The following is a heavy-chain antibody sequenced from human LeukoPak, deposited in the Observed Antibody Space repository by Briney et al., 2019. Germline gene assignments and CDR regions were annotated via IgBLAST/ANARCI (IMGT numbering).Heavy chain of an antibody. CDR3: AKGYGSGTSRYYFDY. J-gene: IGHJ4*02. V-gene: IGHV3-23*01. CDR1: GFTFSSYA. Sequence: GGSLRLSCAASGFTFSSYAMSWVRQAPGKGPEWVSTITGSGGSTYYADSVKGRFTISRDNSKNTLYLQMISLRAEDTAVYYCAKGYGSGTSRYYFDYWGQGTLVTVSS. D-gene: IGHD3-10*01. CDR2: ITGSGGST.